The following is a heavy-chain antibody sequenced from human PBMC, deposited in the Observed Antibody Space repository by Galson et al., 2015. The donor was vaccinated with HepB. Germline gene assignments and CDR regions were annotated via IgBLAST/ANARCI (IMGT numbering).Heavy chain of an antibody. CDR1: GGTFSSYA. CDR2: IIPIFGTA. CDR3: AIPMPGGGEYYYYYMDV. V-gene: IGHV1-69*13. Sequence: SVKVSCKASGGTFSSYAISWVRQAPGQGLEWMGGIIPIFGTANYAQKFQGRVTITADESTSTAYMELSSLRSEDTAVYYCAIPMPGGGEYYYYYMDVWGKGTTVTVSS. J-gene: IGHJ6*03. D-gene: IGHD2-2*01.